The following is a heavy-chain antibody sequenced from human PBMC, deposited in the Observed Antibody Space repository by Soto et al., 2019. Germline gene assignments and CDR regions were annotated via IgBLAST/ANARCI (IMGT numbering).Heavy chain of an antibody. D-gene: IGHD3-10*01. V-gene: IGHV4-34*01. CDR1: GGSFSGYY. Sequence: QVQLQQWGAGLLKPSETLSLTCAVYGGSFSGYYWSWIRQPPGKGLEWIGEINHSGSTNYNPSLKSRVTISVDTSKNQFSLKLGSVTAADTAVYYCARGGVISTYYFDYWGQGTLVTVSS. CDR3: ARGGVISTYYFDY. J-gene: IGHJ4*02. CDR2: INHSGST.